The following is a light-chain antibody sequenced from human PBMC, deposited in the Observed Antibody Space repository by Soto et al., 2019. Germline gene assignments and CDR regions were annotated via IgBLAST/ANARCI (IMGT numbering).Light chain of an antibody. V-gene: IGKV1-5*01. CDR2: DAS. CDR1: QSMNSW. J-gene: IGKJ1*01. Sequence: DIQLTQSPSTVSASVGDRVTITCRASQSMNSWLAWYRKKPGEAPKVLIYDASSLGSGVPSRFSGSGSGTEFTLTIGSLQPEDFATYYCLRYNAFSQTFGQGTKVEI. CDR3: LRYNAFSQT.